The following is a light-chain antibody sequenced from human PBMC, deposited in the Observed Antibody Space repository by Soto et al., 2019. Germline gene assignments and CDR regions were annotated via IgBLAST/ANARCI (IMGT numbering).Light chain of an antibody. Sequence: EIVLTQSPATLSLSPGERATLSCRASQSVSSYLAWYQQKPGQAPRLLIYGASSRATGIPDRFSGSGSGTDFALTISRLEPEDFAVYYCQQYFKSPWTFGQGTKVDIK. V-gene: IGKV3-20*01. CDR3: QQYFKSPWT. CDR1: QSVSSY. J-gene: IGKJ1*01. CDR2: GAS.